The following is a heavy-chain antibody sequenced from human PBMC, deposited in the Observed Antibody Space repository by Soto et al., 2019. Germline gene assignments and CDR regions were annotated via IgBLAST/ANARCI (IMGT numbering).Heavy chain of an antibody. CDR1: GGTFNNYA. CDR2: LIPLFNTP. V-gene: IGHV1-69*13. CDR3: ARDLYDILTGFPGY. Sequence: SVKVSCKPSGGTFNNYAIYWVRQAPGQGLDWMGGLIPLFNTPNYAQQFQGRVTITAAESTSTAYMELRSLRSDDTAVYYCARDLYDILTGFPGYWGQGTRVTVSS. D-gene: IGHD3-9*01. J-gene: IGHJ4*02.